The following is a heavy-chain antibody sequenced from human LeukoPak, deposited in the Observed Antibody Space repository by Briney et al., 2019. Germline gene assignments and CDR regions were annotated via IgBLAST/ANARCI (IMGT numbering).Heavy chain of an antibody. CDR3: ARDLSAPPHLVTYYYYMDV. CDR2: ISSGSNTI. V-gene: IGHV3-48*01. CDR1: GFTFSSYD. J-gene: IGHJ6*03. D-gene: IGHD6-13*01. Sequence: PGGSLRLSCAASGFTFSSYDMSWVRQAPGKGLEWVSYISSGSNTIDYADSVKGRFTISRDNAKSSLYLQMNSLRAEDTAVYYCARDLSAPPHLVTYYYYMDVWGKGATVTVSS.